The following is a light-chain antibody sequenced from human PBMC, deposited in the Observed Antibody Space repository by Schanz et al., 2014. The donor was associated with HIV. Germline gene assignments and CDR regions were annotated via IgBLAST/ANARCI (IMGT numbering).Light chain of an antibody. J-gene: IGLJ1*01. CDR2: DVT. CDR1: SSDVGGYNY. Sequence: QSALTQPASVSGSPGQSITISCTGTSSDVGGYNYVSWYRQHPGKAPNLMIYDVTHRPSGISSRFSGSKSGNTASLTISGLQAEDEADYYCSSYSSEGSPYVIGTGTKLTVL. V-gene: IGLV2-14*01. CDR3: SSYSSEGSPYV.